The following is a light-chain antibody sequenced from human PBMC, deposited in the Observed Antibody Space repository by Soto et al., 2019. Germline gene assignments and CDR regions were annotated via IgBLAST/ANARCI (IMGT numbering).Light chain of an antibody. V-gene: IGLV4-69*01. J-gene: IGLJ2*01. CDR2: LSSDGSH. Sequence: QPVLTQSPSASASLGASVKLTCTLSSGHSSYAIAWHQQQPEKGPWYLMKLSSDGSHSKGDGIPDRFSGSSSGTERYLTIPRLQAEDDADYYCQAWGTGFVVFGGGTKLTVL. CDR1: SGHSSYA. CDR3: QAWGTGFVV.